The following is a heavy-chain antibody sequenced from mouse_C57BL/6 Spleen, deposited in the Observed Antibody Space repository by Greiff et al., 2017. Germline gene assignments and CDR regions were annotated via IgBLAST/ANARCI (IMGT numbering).Heavy chain of an antibody. Sequence: VKLMESGAELVRPGASVKLSCKASGYTFTDYYINWVKQRPGQGLEWIARIYPGSGNTYYNEKFKGKATLTAEKSSSTAYMQLSSLTSEDSAVYFCHYYGSSYGYFDYWGQGTTLTVSS. V-gene: IGHV1-76*01. D-gene: IGHD1-1*01. CDR3: HYYGSSYGYFDY. CDR1: GYTFTDYY. CDR2: IYPGSGNT. J-gene: IGHJ2*01.